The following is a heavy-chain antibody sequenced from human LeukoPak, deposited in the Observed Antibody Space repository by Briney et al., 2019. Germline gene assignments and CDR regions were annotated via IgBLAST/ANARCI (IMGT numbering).Heavy chain of an antibody. Sequence: GGSLRLSCAASGFSFSSYGMHWVRQAPGKGLEWLTVISYDGNTIYYADSVKGRFTISRDNSKNTLYLQMNSLRIEDTAVYYCAKDLSVVGAHDSFDVWGEGAMVTVSS. CDR1: GFSFSSYG. V-gene: IGHV3-30*18. CDR2: ISYDGNTI. D-gene: IGHD1-26*01. J-gene: IGHJ3*01. CDR3: AKDLSVVGAHDSFDV.